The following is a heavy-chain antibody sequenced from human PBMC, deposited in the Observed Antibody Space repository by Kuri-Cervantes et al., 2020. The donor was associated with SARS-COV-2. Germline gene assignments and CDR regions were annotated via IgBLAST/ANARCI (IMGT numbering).Heavy chain of an antibody. Sequence: SVKVSCKASGGTFSSYAISWVRQAPGQGLEWMGRIIPIFGTANYAQKFQGRVTITADESSSTAYMEVNSLTSEDTAVYFCARSQGYCTANSCSWNWFDPWGQGTQVTVSS. CDR1: GGTFSSYA. V-gene: IGHV1-69*13. CDR2: IIPIFGTA. D-gene: IGHD2-8*02. J-gene: IGHJ5*02. CDR3: ARSQGYCTANSCSWNWFDP.